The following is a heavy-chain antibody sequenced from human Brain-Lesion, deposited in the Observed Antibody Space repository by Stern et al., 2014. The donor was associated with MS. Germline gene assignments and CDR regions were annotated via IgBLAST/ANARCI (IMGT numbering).Heavy chain of an antibody. J-gene: IGHJ4*02. CDR3: ARGGAVTTSDYYIDY. Sequence: QAQLAESGGGVVQPGRSLRLSCAASGFTFSYHAMHWVRQAPGKGLEWVALISSDGSDKTDADSVKGRLTIATDKSRKPLDLRMNSLRVDDTAVYYCARGGAVTTSDYYIDYWGQGILVTVSS. D-gene: IGHD4-17*01. CDR2: ISSDGSDK. CDR1: GFTFSYHA. V-gene: IGHV3-30*01.